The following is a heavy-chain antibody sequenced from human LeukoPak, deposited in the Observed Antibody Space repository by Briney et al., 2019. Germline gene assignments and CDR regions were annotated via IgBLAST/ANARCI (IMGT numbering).Heavy chain of an antibody. CDR2: ISGSGGST. V-gene: IGHV3-23*01. D-gene: IGHD6-19*01. J-gene: IGHJ4*02. CDR1: GFTFSSYA. Sequence: HSGGSLRLSCAASGFTFSSYAMSWVRQAPGKGLEWVSAISGSGGSTYYADSVKGRFTISRDNSKNTLYLQMNSLRAEDTAVYYCAKAEREWLARRGGFQDYWGQGTLVTVSS. CDR3: AKAEREWLARRGGFQDY.